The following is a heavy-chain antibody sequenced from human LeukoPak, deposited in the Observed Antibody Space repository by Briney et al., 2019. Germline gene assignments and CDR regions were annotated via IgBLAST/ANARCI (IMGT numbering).Heavy chain of an antibody. CDR3: AKDRSDSSGNWFDP. Sequence: PGRSLRLSCAASGFTFSSYGMHWVRQAPGKGLEWVAVISYDGSNKYYADSVKGRFTISRDNSKNTLYLQMNSLRAEDTAVYYCAKDRSDSSGNWFDPWGQGTLVTVSS. CDR1: GFTFSSYG. J-gene: IGHJ5*02. V-gene: IGHV3-30*18. D-gene: IGHD3-22*01. CDR2: ISYDGSNK.